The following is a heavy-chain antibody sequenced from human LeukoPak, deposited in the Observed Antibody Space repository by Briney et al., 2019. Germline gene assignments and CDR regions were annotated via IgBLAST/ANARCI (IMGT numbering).Heavy chain of an antibody. D-gene: IGHD2-2*01. CDR3: ARVYCSCTSCYGREHLDAFDI. CDR1: GYTFTGYY. Sequence: GASVKVSCKASGYTFTGYYMHWVRQAPGQGLEWMGRINPNSGGTNYAQKFQGTVTMTRDTSISTAYMELSRLRSDDTAVYYCARVYCSCTSCYGREHLDAFDIWGQGTMVTVSS. V-gene: IGHV1-2*06. J-gene: IGHJ3*02. CDR2: INPNSGGT.